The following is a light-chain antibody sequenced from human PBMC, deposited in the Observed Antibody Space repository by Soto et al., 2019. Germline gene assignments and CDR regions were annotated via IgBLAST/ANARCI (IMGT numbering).Light chain of an antibody. CDR1: QSISSR. CDR3: QQYNSYPGT. J-gene: IGKJ1*01. Sequence: DIQMTQSPSTLSASVGDRVTITCRASQSISSRLAWYQQKPGKAPKLLIYDASSWESGVPARFSGSGSGTEFTLTISSLQSDDFATYYCQQYNSYPGTFGQGTKVEIK. CDR2: DAS. V-gene: IGKV1-5*01.